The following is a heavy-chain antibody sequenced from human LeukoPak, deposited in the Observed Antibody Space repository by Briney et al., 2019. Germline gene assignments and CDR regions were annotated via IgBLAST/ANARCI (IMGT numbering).Heavy chain of an antibody. V-gene: IGHV3-23*01. CDR2: ISGSRGST. CDR1: GFTFSSYA. Sequence: GGSLRLSCAASGFTFSSYAMSWVRQAPGKGLEWVSAISGSRGSTYYADSVKGRFTISRDNSKNPLYLQMNSLRAEDTAVYYCAKLVVPAAMEPFDYWGQGTLVTVSS. J-gene: IGHJ4*02. CDR3: AKLVVPAAMEPFDY. D-gene: IGHD2-2*01.